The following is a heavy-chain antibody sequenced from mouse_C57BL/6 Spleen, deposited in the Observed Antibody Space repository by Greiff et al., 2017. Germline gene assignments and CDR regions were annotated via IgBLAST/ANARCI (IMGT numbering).Heavy chain of an antibody. CDR3: ARHVDGYAFAY. CDR2: LYPGSGSI. J-gene: IGHJ3*01. D-gene: IGHD2-2*01. CDR1: GYTFTEYS. Sequence: VQLQQSGAELVKPGASVKMSCKASGYTFTEYSITWVKQRPGQGLEWIGDLYPGSGSINYNEKFKVKATLTADKSSSTVYMELSRLTSEDSAVYYCARHVDGYAFAYWGQGTLVTVSA. V-gene: IGHV1-62-2*01.